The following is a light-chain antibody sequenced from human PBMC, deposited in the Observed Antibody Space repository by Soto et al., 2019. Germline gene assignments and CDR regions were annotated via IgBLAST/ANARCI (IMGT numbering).Light chain of an antibody. CDR2: EVR. J-gene: IGLJ1*01. CDR1: RSDVGGYNY. V-gene: IGLV2-14*01. Sequence: QSALAQPASVSGSPGQSIAISFTGTRSDVGGYNYVSWYQQHPGKAPKLQISEVRIRPSGVSDRFSGSKSGNTASLTISGLQTEDEADYYCSSFTSADTFVFGSGTKLTVL. CDR3: SSFTSADTFV.